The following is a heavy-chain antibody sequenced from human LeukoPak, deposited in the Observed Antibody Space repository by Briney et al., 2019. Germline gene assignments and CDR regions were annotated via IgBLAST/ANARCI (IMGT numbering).Heavy chain of an antibody. CDR2: ISAYNGNT. J-gene: IGHJ6*03. D-gene: IGHD3-16*01. V-gene: IGHV1-18*01. CDR1: GYTFTSYG. Sequence: ASVKVSCKASGYTFTSYGISWVRQAPGQGLEWMGWISAYNGNTNYAQKLQGRVTMTTDTSTSTAYMELRSLRSDDTAVYYCARVGYDYVWGSFHDYYYMDVWGKGTTVTVSS. CDR3: ARVGYDYVWGSFHDYYYMDV.